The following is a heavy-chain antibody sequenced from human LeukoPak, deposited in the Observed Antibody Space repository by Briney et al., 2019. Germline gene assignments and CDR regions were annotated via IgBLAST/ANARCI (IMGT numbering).Heavy chain of an antibody. V-gene: IGHV3-23*01. D-gene: IGHD4-17*01. CDR1: GFTFSSYA. CDR2: ISGSGGST. J-gene: IGHJ4*02. Sequence: GALILSCGASGFTFSSYAMSWVRQAPGKGLEWVSGISGSGGSTYYADSLKGRFTISRDNSKNALYLQMNSLSAEDTAVYYCASRSSWYYGGSINGYWGQGTLVTVSS. CDR3: ASRSSWYYGGSINGY.